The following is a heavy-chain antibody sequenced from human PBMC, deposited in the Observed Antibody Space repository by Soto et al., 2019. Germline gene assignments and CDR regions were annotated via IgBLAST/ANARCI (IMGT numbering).Heavy chain of an antibody. J-gene: IGHJ6*02. Sequence: SVKVSCKASGGTFSSYAISWVRQAPGQGLEWMGGIIPIFGTANYAQKFQGRVTITADESTSTAYMELSSLRSEDTAVYYCAGQEVVTAITSYYYYGMDVWGQGTTVTVSS. CDR3: AGQEVVTAITSYYYYGMDV. CDR1: GGTFSSYA. V-gene: IGHV1-69*13. D-gene: IGHD2-21*02. CDR2: IIPIFGTA.